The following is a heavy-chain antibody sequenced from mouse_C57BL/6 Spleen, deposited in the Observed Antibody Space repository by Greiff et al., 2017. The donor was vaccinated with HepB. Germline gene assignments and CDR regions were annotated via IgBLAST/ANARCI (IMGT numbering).Heavy chain of an antibody. J-gene: IGHJ4*01. CDR3: TRYRGSIAMDY. D-gene: IGHD1-1*01. CDR2: ISSGGDYI. Sequence: EVQVVESGEGLVKPGGSLKLSCAASGFTFSSYAMSWVRQTPEKRLEWVAYISSGGDYIYYADTVKGRFTISRDNARNTLYLQMSSLKSEDTAMYYCTRYRGSIAMDYWGQGTSVTVSS. CDR1: GFTFSSYA. V-gene: IGHV5-9-1*02.